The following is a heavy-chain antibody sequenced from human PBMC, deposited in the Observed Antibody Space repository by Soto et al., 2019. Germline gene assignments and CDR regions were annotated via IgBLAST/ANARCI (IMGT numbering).Heavy chain of an antibody. V-gene: IGHV3-30-3*01. D-gene: IGHD4-17*01. J-gene: IGHJ5*02. CDR3: ARDGMGTDYGDFFGWFDP. Sequence: QVQLVESGGGVVQPGRSLRLSCAASGFTFSSYAMHWVRQAPGKGLEWVAVISYDGSNKYYADSVKGRFTISRDNSKNTLYLQMNSLRAEDTAVYYCARDGMGTDYGDFFGWFDPWGQGTLVTVSS. CDR1: GFTFSSYA. CDR2: ISYDGSNK.